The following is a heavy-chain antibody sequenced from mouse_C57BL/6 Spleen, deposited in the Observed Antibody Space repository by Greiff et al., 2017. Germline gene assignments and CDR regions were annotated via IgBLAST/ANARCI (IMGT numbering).Heavy chain of an antibody. J-gene: IGHJ1*03. V-gene: IGHV3-1*01. D-gene: IGHD1-1*01. CDR1: GYSITSGYD. Sequence: EVKVVESGPGMVKPSQSLSLTCTVTGYSITSGYDWHWIRHFPGNKLEWMGYISYSGSTNYNPSLKSRISITHDTSKNHFFLKLNSVTTEDTATYYCARAHGSSLYFDVWGTGTTVTVSS. CDR2: ISYSGST. CDR3: ARAHGSSLYFDV.